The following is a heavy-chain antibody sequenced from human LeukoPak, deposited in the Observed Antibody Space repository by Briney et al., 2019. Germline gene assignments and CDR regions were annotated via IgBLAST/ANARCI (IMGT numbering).Heavy chain of an antibody. V-gene: IGHV3-66*01. D-gene: IGHD4-11*01. CDR2: IYSGVST. CDR3: ASGETTAFDY. Sequence: GGSLRLSCAASGFTFSNAWMSWVRQTPGKGLEWVSVIYSGVSTDYADSVKGRFTISRDNSKNTLYLQMNSLRAEDTAVYYCASGETTAFDYWGQGTLVTVSS. CDR1: GFTFSNAW. J-gene: IGHJ4*02.